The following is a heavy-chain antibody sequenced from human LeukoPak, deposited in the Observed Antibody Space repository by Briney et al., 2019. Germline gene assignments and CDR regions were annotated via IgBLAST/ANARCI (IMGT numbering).Heavy chain of an antibody. CDR3: ARRAGAYSHPYDY. CDR2: ISWDGGST. D-gene: IGHD4-17*01. V-gene: IGHV3-43*01. Sequence: GGSLRLSCAASGFTFDDYTMHWVRQAPGKGLEWVSLISWDGGSTYYEDSVKGRFTISRDNSKNTLYLQMNSLRAEDTAVYYCARRAGAYSHPYDYWGQGTLVTVSS. CDR1: GFTFDDYT. J-gene: IGHJ4*02.